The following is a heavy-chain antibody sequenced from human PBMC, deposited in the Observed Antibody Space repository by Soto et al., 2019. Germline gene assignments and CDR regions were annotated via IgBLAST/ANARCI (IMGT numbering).Heavy chain of an antibody. V-gene: IGHV4-39*01. J-gene: IGHJ4*02. CDR3: ARHFVAVVIKGWGY. CDR1: GGSITRSNYY. Sequence: QLQLQESGPGLVKPSETLSLSCSVSGGSITRSNYYWDWIRQPPGKGLEWIGTIYYNGNAYYNPAIKGGVTMSVDTSKNQVYLKLISVTAAATAVYYCARHFVAVVIKGWGYWGQGTLVTVSS. CDR2: IYYNGNA. D-gene: IGHD3-22*01.